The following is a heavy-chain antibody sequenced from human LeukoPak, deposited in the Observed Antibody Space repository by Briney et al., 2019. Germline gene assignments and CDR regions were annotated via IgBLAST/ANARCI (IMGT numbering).Heavy chain of an antibody. CDR1: GGSISSYY. V-gene: IGHV4-59*01. D-gene: IGHD5-12*01. J-gene: IGHJ6*03. CDR3: ARVVYSGYDFRGAMDV. CDR2: IYYTGST. Sequence: PSETLSLTCTISGGSISSYYWSWIRQPPGKGLEWIGYIYYTGSTNHNPSLRSRVTISVDTSKNQFSLKLSSVTAADTAVYYCARVVYSGYDFRGAMDVWGKGTTVTVSS.